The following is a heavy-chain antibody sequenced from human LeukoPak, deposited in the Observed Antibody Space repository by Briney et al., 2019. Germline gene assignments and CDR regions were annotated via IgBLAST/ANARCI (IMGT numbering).Heavy chain of an antibody. J-gene: IGHJ4*02. D-gene: IGHD2-15*01. CDR3: ASWSCSGGSCSATVRDY. V-gene: IGHV1-69*04. CDR1: GGTFSSYA. CDR2: IIPILGIA. Sequence: SVKVSCKASGGTFSSYAISWVRQAPGQGLEWMGRIIPILGIANYAQKFQGRVTITADKSTSTAYMELSSLRSEDTAVYYCASWSCSGGSCSATVRDYWGQGTLVTVSS.